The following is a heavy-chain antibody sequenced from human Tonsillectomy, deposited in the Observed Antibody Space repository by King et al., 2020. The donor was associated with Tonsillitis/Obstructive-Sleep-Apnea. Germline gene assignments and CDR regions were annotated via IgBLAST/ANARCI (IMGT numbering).Heavy chain of an antibody. J-gene: IGHJ4*02. D-gene: IGHD6-13*01. CDR2: ISAYSGNK. V-gene: IGHV1-18*01. CDR3: ARDGGYSSSWYEVY. CDR1: GYTFISYG. Sequence: QLVQSGAEVKKPGASVKISCKASGYTFISYGIRWVRQAPGQGLEWMGWISAYSGNKNYAQKHHGRVTMTTDTSTSTAYMERRSLRYDDPAVYYCARDGGYSSSWYEVYWGQGTLVTVSS.